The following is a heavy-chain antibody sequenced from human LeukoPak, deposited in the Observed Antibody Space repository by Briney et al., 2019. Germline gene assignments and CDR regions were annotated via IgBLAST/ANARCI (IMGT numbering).Heavy chain of an antibody. J-gene: IGHJ4*02. CDR3: ARRSINYDGYNYYFDY. Sequence: TAGESLKISCKGSGYSFSSYWIGWVRQMPGKGLEWMGIIYPGDSDTRYSPSLQGQATISADKSISTAYLQWSSLKASDTAMYYCARRSINYDGYNYYFDYWGQGTLVTVSS. D-gene: IGHD5-24*01. V-gene: IGHV5-51*01. CDR2: IYPGDSDT. CDR1: GYSFSSYW.